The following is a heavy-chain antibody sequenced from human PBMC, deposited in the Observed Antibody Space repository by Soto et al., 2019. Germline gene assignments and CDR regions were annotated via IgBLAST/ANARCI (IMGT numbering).Heavy chain of an antibody. CDR2: IYYSGST. D-gene: IGHD7-27*01. V-gene: IGHV4-59*08. CDR1: GGSISSYY. CDR3: ARRWGRTFDY. J-gene: IGHJ4*02. Sequence: PSETLSLTCTVSGGSISSYYWSWIRQPPGKGLEWIGYIYYSGSTDYNPSLKSRVTISVDTSKNQFSLKLSSVTAADTAVYYCARRWGRTFDYWGQGTLVTVSS.